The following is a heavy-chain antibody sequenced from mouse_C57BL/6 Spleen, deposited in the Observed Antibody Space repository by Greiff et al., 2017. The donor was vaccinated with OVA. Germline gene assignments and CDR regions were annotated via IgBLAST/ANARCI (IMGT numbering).Heavy chain of an antibody. Sequence: EVQLQQSGPELVKPGASVKISCKASGYTFTDYYMNWVKQSHGKSLEWIGDINPNNGGTSYNQKLKGKAKLTVDKSSGTAYMELRILTSEYSAVYYCARSAFYSYYVDYWGQGTTLTVSS. J-gene: IGHJ2*01. D-gene: IGHD2-12*01. CDR3: ARSAFYSYYVDY. V-gene: IGHV1-26*01. CDR1: GYTFTDYY. CDR2: INPNNGGT.